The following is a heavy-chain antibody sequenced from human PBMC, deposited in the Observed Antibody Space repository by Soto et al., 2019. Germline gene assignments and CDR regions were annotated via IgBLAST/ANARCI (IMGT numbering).Heavy chain of an antibody. CDR3: ARDDRVRGVLALFAL. J-gene: IGHJ5*02. CDR2: IYHSGST. CDR1: GGSISSSNW. Sequence: PSETLSLTCAVSGGSISSSNWWSWVRQPPGKGLEWIGEIYHSGSTNYNPSLKSRVTISVDKSKNQFSLKLSSVTAADTAVYYCARDDRVRGVLALFALWGQGTLDTVSA. V-gene: IGHV4-4*02. D-gene: IGHD3-10*01.